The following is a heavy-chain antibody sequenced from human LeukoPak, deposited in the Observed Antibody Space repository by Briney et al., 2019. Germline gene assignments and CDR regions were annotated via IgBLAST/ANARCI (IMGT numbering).Heavy chain of an antibody. J-gene: IGHJ4*02. CDR1: GGSISSGGYS. CDR3: ARRAHNSVYFDY. Sequence: PSQTLSLTCAVSGGSISSGGYSWSWIRQPPGKGLEWIGYIYHSGSSYYNPSLKSRVTISVDTSKNQFSLKLSSVTAADTAVYYCARRAHNSVYFDYWGQGTLVTVSS. CDR2: IYHSGSS. V-gene: IGHV4-30-2*03. D-gene: IGHD5-24*01.